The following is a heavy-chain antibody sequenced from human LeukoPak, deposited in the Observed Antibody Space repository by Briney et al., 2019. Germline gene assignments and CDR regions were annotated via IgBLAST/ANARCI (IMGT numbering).Heavy chain of an antibody. CDR3: ARRLATITPFDY. V-gene: IGHV5-51*01. D-gene: IGHD5-24*01. J-gene: IGHJ4*02. CDR1: GYNFTPYW. Sequence: GESLKISCQSSGYNFTPYWIVWVRQMPGKGLEWMGITFAGYSYTIYSPSFQGQVTISVDKSISTAYLQWNSLKASDTAMYYCARRLATITPFDYWGQGTLVTVSS. CDR2: TFAGYSYT.